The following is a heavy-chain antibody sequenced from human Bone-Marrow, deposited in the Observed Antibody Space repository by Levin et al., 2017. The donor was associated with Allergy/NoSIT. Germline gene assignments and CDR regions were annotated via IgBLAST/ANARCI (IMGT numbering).Heavy chain of an antibody. V-gene: IGHV3-53*01. CDR3: ARRFFGAFDV. CDR2: LYSGGST. CDR1: GLTISSNY. Sequence: GGSLRLSCAASGLTISSNYMSWVRQAPGKGLEWVSILYSGGSTYYADSVKGRFTISRDNLKNTLFLQMNSLRAEDTAVYSCARRFFGAFDVWGQGTVVTVSS. D-gene: IGHD3-3*01. J-gene: IGHJ3*01.